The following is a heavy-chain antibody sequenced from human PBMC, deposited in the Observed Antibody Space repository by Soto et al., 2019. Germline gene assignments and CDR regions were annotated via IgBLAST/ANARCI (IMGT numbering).Heavy chain of an antibody. J-gene: IGHJ4*02. CDR3: ARLPLRSSPDF. Sequence: PSETLSLSCTVSGGPSSISSFYWGWIRQSPGRGLEWIGSISYSGNTYYNRFLKGRITISVDTFKSQFSLRLNSVTAADTARYYCARLPLRSSPDFWSQGTKVT. CDR1: GGPSSISSFY. CDR2: ISYSGNT. D-gene: IGHD6-13*01. V-gene: IGHV4-39*01.